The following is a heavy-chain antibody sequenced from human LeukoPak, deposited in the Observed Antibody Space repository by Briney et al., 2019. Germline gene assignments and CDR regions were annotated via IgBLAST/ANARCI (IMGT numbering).Heavy chain of an antibody. J-gene: IGHJ4*02. Sequence: PSETLSLTCAVYGGSFSGYYWSWIRQPPGKGLEWIGEINHSGSTNYNPSLKSRVTISVDTSKNQFSLKLSSVTAADTAVYYCARVKQASPEDYWGQGTLVTVSS. V-gene: IGHV4-34*01. D-gene: IGHD1-14*01. CDR1: GGSFSGYY. CDR2: INHSGST. CDR3: ARVKQASPEDY.